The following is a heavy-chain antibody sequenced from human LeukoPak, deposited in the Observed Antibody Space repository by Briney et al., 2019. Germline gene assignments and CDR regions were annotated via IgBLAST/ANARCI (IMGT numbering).Heavy chain of an antibody. Sequence: SETLSLTCAVYGGSFSGYYWSWIRQPPGKGLEWIGEINHSGSTNYNPSLKSRVTISADTSKNQFSLKLSSVTAADTAVYYCARVPPRGYSYGTLDYWGQGTLVTVSS. D-gene: IGHD5-18*01. CDR2: INHSGST. CDR3: ARVPPRGYSYGTLDY. V-gene: IGHV4-34*01. J-gene: IGHJ4*02. CDR1: GGSFSGYY.